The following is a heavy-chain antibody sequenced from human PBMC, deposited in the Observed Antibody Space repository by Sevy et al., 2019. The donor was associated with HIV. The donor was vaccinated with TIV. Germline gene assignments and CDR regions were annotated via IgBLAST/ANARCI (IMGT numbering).Heavy chain of an antibody. D-gene: IGHD3-16*01. V-gene: IGHV3-23*01. CDR2: CGGSVSST. CDR1: GFIFNTYA. J-gene: IGHJ4*02. CDR3: TKGGRGLMPFDY. Sequence: GGSLRLSCAASGFIFNTYAMNWVRQAPGKGLEWVSACGGSVSSTYYTDSVKGRFTISRDNSKNTLYLQMNSLRAEDTAVYYCTKGGRGLMPFDYWGQGTLVTVSS.